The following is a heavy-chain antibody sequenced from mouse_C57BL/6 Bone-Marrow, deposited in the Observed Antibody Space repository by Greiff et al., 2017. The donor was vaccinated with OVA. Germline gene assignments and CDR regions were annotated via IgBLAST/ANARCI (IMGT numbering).Heavy chain of an antibody. J-gene: IGHJ3*01. D-gene: IGHD2-3*01. CDR1: GFTFSSYA. CDR3: ARVTYDGYSYAY. CDR2: ISDGGSYT. Sequence: EVKLVESGGGLVKPGGSLKLSCAASGFTFSSYAMSWVRQTPEKRLEWVATISDGGSYTYYPDNVKGRFTISRDNAKNNLYLQMSHLKSEDTAMNYCARVTYDGYSYAYWGQGTLVTVSA. V-gene: IGHV5-4*03.